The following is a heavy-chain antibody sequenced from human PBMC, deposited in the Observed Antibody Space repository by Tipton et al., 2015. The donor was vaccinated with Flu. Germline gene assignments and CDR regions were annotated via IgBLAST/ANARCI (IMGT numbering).Heavy chain of an antibody. V-gene: IGHV4-34*01. CDR1: GGSFSGYY. J-gene: IGHJ4*02. CDR3: ARGRWVSHFDY. CDR2: INHSGST. Sequence: LRLSCAVYGGSFSGYYWSWIRQPPGKGLEWIGEINHSGSTNYNPSLKSRVTISVDTSKNQFSLKLSSVTAADTAVYYCARGRWVSHFDYWGQGTLVTVSS. D-gene: IGHD2-8*01.